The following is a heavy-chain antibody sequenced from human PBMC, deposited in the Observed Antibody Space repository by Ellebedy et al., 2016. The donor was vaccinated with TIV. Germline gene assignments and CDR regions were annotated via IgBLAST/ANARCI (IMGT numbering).Heavy chain of an antibody. CDR3: ARDRDSSSWYFGGYYYYGMDV. V-gene: IGHV1-2*04. CDR1: VYTFTDYY. D-gene: IGHD6-13*01. Sequence: AASVKVSCKASVYTFTDYYIHWVRQAPGQGLEWMGWINPKSGGTNYAQKFQGWVTMTRDTSISTAYMELSRLRSDDTAVYYCARDRDSSSWYFGGYYYYGMDVWGQGTTVTVSS. CDR2: INPKSGGT. J-gene: IGHJ6*02.